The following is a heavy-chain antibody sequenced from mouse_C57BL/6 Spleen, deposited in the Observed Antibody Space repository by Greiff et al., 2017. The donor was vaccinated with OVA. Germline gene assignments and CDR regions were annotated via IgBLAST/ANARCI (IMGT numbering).Heavy chain of an antibody. J-gene: IGHJ4*01. CDR2: IDPEDGDT. V-gene: IGHV14-1*01. D-gene: IGHD1-1*01. CDR1: GFNIKDYY. Sequence: EVQLQQSGAELVRPGASVKLSCTASGFNIKDYYMHWVKQRPEQGLEWIGRIDPEDGDTEYAPKFQGKATMAADTSSNTAYLQLSSLTSEDTAVYYCTTSPVYYYASYAMDYWGQGTSVTVSS. CDR3: TTSPVYYYASYAMDY.